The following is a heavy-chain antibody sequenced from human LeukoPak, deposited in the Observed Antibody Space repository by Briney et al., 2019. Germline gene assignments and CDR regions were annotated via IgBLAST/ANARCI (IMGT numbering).Heavy chain of an antibody. J-gene: IGHJ4*02. CDR2: IHSGGTR. V-gene: IGHV3-53*01. CDR3: ASWYHIDY. CDR1: GFSVSSND. D-gene: IGHD2-2*01. Sequence: PGGSLRLSCAASGFSVSSNDMSWVRQAPGKGLEWVSLIHSGGTRYTDSVRGRFTISRDNSKNTLYLQMNSLRAEDTAMYYRASWYHIDYWGQGTLVTVSS.